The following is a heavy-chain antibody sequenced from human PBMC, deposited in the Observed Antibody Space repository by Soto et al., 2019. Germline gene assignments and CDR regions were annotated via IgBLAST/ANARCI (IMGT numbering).Heavy chain of an antibody. CDR2: IHYSGST. V-gene: IGHV4-59*08. CDR3: ARRDSGDYVLDY. D-gene: IGHD4-17*01. Sequence: QVQLQESGPGLVKPSETLSLTCIVSGGSIGGYFWSWIRQPPGKALEWIGYIHYSGSTNYNPSLRSRVTISVDTSKNHFSLKLSSVTAADTAVYYCARRDSGDYVLDYWGQGSLVTVSS. J-gene: IGHJ4*02. CDR1: GGSIGGYF.